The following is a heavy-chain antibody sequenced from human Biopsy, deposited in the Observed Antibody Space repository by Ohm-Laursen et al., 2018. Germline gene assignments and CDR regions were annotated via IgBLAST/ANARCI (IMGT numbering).Heavy chain of an antibody. D-gene: IGHD5/OR15-5a*01. CDR3: ARVTLPLYLDY. V-gene: IGHV1-18*01. CDR2: ISGYNGNT. Sequence: AASVKVSCKPSGYSFTSYGISWVRQAPGEGLEWMGRISGYNGNTNYAQKFQGRVTMTADTSTSTVYMEVRGLRSDDTAVYYCARVTLPLYLDYWGQGTRVSVSS. CDR1: GYSFTSYG. J-gene: IGHJ4*02.